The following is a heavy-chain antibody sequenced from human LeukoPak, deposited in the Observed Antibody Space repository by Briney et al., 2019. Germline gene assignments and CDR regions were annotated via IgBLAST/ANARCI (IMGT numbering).Heavy chain of an antibody. CDR3: AREGYGYYDSSGYYALGY. V-gene: IGHV1-46*01. CDR1: GYTFTSYY. D-gene: IGHD3-22*01. Sequence: GASVTVSFKASGYTFTSYYMHWVRQAPGQGLEWMGIINPSGGSTSYAQKFQGRVTMTRDMSTSTVYMELSSLRSEDTAVYYCAREGYGYYDSSGYYALGYWGQGTLVTVSS. CDR2: INPSGGST. J-gene: IGHJ4*02.